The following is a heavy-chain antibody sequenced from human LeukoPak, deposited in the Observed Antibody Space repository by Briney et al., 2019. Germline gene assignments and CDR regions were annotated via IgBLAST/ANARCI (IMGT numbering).Heavy chain of an antibody. V-gene: IGHV4-59*01. D-gene: IGHD6-19*01. CDR2: IYSSGST. CDR3: ARTVRQWLANDAFDI. CDR1: GGSLSGYY. J-gene: IGHJ3*02. Sequence: SETLSLTCTVSGGSLSGYYWTWIRQPPGKGLEWIGYIYSSGSTNYNPSLKSRVTMSVDTSKNQFSLRLSSVTAADTAVYYCARTVRQWLANDAFDIWGQGTMVTVSS.